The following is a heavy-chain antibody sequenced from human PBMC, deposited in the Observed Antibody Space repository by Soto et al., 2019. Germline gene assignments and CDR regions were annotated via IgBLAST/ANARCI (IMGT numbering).Heavy chain of an antibody. CDR1: GGSISSYY. D-gene: IGHD3-16*01. V-gene: IGHV4-59*08. CDR2: IYYSGST. CDR3: ARRWGDAFDI. Sequence: QVQLQESGPGLVKPSETLSLTCTVSGGSISSYYWSWIRQPPGKGLEWIGYIYYSGSTNYNPSLKSRVTISVDTSKNQFSLQLSSVTAADPAVYYCARRWGDAFDIWGQGTMVTVSS. J-gene: IGHJ3*02.